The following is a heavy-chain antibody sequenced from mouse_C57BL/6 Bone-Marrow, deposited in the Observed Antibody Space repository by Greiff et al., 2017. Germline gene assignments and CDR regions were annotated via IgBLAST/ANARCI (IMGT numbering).Heavy chain of an antibody. J-gene: IGHJ1*03. V-gene: IGHV1-54*01. Sequence: VQLQQSGAELVRPGTSVKVSCKASGYAFTNYLIEWVKQRPGQGLEWIGVINPGSGGTNYNEKFKGKAQLTADKSSSTAYMHLSSLTSDDYAVYVCARNYDYDGYWYFDVWGTGTTVTVSS. CDR3: ARNYDYDGYWYFDV. CDR2: INPGSGGT. CDR1: GYAFTNYL. D-gene: IGHD2-4*01.